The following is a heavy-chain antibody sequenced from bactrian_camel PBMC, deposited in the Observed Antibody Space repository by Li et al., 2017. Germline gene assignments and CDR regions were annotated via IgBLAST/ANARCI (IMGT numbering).Heavy chain of an antibody. D-gene: IGHD1*01. J-gene: IGHJ6*01. CDR1: GFIFSSYY. CDR2: KYTGESST. CDR3: TKSMAGGQHKEPLVFADFGY. V-gene: IGHV3-2*01. Sequence: VQLVESGGGLVQPGGSLRLSCVASGFIFSSYYMSWVRQVPGKGLEWVASKYTGESSTASADSVKGRFTVSSDNAKNMLYLQVNSLKSEDTARYFCTKSMAGGQHKEPLVFADFGYWGQGTQVTVS.